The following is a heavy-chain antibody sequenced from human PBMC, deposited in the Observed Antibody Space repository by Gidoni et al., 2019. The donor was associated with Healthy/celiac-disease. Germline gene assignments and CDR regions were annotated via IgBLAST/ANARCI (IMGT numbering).Heavy chain of an antibody. CDR2: ISSSSSTI. V-gene: IGHV3-48*01. D-gene: IGHD1-1*01. CDR1: GFTFSSYS. J-gene: IGHJ6*03. Sequence: EVQLVESGGGLVQPGGSLRLSCAASGFTFSSYSMNWVRQAPGKGLEWVSYISSSSSTIYYADSVKGRFTISRDNAKNSLYLQMNSLRAEDTAVYYCARRGRWNRPAYYMDVWGKGTTVTVSS. CDR3: ARRGRWNRPAYYMDV.